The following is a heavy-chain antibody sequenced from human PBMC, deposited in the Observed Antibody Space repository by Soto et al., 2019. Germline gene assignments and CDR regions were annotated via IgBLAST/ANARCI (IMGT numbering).Heavy chain of an antibody. CDR2: IIPIFGTA. CDR3: ARAIVVVPAAIAPNWFDP. D-gene: IGHD2-2*01. J-gene: IGHJ5*02. V-gene: IGHV1-69*13. CDR1: GGTFSSYA. Sequence: SVKVSCRASGGTFSSYAISWVRQAPGQGLEWMGGIIPIFGTANYAQKFQGRVTITADESTSTAYMELSSLRSEDTAVYYCARAIVVVPAAIAPNWFDPWGQGTLVTVSS.